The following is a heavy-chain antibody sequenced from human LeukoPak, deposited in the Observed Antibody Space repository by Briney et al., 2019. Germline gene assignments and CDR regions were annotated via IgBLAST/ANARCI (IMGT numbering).Heavy chain of an antibody. D-gene: IGHD6-13*01. V-gene: IGHV2-5*08. J-gene: IGHJ4*02. Sequence: TLSLTCTVSGDSISSYYWSWIRQPPGKALEWLALIYWDDDKRYSPSLKSSLTITKDTSKNQVVLRMTNMNPVDTATYYCAHSRNIEAAGPLTFDYWGQGTLVTVSS. CDR1: GDSISSYYW. CDR3: AHSRNIEAAGPLTFDY. CDR2: IYWDDDK.